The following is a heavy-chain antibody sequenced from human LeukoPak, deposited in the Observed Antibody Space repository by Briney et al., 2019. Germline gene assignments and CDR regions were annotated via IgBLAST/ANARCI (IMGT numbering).Heavy chain of an antibody. CDR1: GYKITSHW. V-gene: IGHV5-51*01. J-gene: IGHJ3*02. D-gene: IGHD2-21*02. CDR2: IYPGDSDT. Sequence: GESLKISCQASGYKITSHWIAWGRQMPGKSPEWMGIIYPGDSDTRYSPSFQGQVVISVDKSSNVAYLQWTTLKASDTAMYYCARPRGCDSFDGFDIWGQGTMVVVSS. CDR3: ARPRGCDSFDGFDI.